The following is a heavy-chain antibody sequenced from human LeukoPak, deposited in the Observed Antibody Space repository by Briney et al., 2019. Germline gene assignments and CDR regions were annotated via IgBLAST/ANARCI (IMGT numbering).Heavy chain of an antibody. D-gene: IGHD3-22*01. Sequence: PGGSLRLSCAASGFTFSDYYMSWIRQAPGKGLEWVSYISSSGSTIYYADSVKGRFTISRDNAKHSLYLQMNSLRAEDTAVYYCARDPYYYDSSGYYYSDHYYYYGMDVWGQGTTVTVSS. J-gene: IGHJ6*02. CDR3: ARDPYYYDSSGYYYSDHYYYYGMDV. CDR1: GFTFSDYY. CDR2: ISSSGSTI. V-gene: IGHV3-11*01.